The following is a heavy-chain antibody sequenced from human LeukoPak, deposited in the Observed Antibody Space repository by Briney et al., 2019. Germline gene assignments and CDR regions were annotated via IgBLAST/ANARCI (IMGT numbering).Heavy chain of an antibody. J-gene: IGHJ4*02. CDR2: INQLGTDK. D-gene: IGHD4-17*01. CDR1: GFTFSTSW. V-gene: IGHV3-7*01. Sequence: GGSLRLSCAASGFTFSTSWMSWVRRVPGKGLEWVANINQLGTDKYYVDSVRGRFTISKDNAKNSLYLRTNSLRADDTAFYYCARDPSYAALDYWGQGILVTVSS. CDR3: ARDPSYAALDY.